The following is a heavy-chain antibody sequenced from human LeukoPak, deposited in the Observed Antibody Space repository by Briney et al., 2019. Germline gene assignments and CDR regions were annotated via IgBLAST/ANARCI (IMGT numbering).Heavy chain of an antibody. D-gene: IGHD6-19*01. CDR2: ISYDGSNK. CDR1: GFTFSSYA. V-gene: IGHV3-30-3*01. J-gene: IGHJ4*02. CDR3: AREARGDSGWYYFDY. Sequence: HPGGSLRLSCAASGFTFSSYAMHWVRQAPGKGLEWVAVISYDGSNKYYADSVKGRFTISRDNSKNTLYLQMSSLRAEDTAVYYCAREARGDSGWYYFDYWGQGTLVTVSS.